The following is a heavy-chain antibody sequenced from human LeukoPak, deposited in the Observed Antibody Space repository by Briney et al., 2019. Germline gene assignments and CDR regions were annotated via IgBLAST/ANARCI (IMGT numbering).Heavy chain of an antibody. CDR1: GGSINSHSYY. CDR2: VYYDGTS. D-gene: IGHD5-24*01. Sequence: SETLSLTCTVSGGSINSHSYYWGWIRQPPGKGLEWIGSVYYDGTSYSNPSLKSRAAVFVDTSRDQFSQDLSFVTAADTALYYCVRRISTNTGYFDSCGQGTLVSVSS. J-gene: IGHJ4*02. CDR3: VRRISTNTGYFDS. V-gene: IGHV4-39*01.